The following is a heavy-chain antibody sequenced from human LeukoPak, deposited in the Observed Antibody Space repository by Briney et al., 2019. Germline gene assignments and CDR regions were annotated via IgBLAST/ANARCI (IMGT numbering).Heavy chain of an antibody. CDR1: GDSISTYY. CDR3: ARESAVVGATISY. Sequence: PSETLSLTCTVSGDSISTYYWSWIRQPAGKGLEWIGHIETSGYTNYNPSLKSRVTNSVDSSKNQFSLRLSSVTAADTAVYYCARESAVVGATISYWGQGTLVTVSS. CDR2: IETSGYT. J-gene: IGHJ4*02. D-gene: IGHD1-26*01. V-gene: IGHV4-4*07.